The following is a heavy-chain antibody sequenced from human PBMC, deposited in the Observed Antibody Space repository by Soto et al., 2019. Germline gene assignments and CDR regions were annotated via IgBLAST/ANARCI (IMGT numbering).Heavy chain of an antibody. CDR1: GYTFTSYA. CDR3: ARDQYDFWRGYYVSHWFDP. D-gene: IGHD3-3*01. V-gene: IGHV1-3*01. Sequence: ASVKVSCKASGYTFTSYAMHWVRQAPGQRLEWMGWINAGNGNTKYSQKFQGRVTITRDTSASTAYMELSSLRSEDTAVYYCARDQYDFWRGYYVSHWFDPWGQGTLVTVSS. CDR2: INAGNGNT. J-gene: IGHJ5*02.